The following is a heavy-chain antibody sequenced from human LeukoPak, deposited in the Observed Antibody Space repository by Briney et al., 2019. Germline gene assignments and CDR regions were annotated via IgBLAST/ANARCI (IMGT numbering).Heavy chain of an antibody. J-gene: IGHJ4*02. V-gene: IGHV3-7*01. CDR1: GFTFSSYW. D-gene: IGHD3-22*01. CDR3: ARDLLHYYDSSGYY. CDR2: IKEDGSAE. Sequence: GGSLRLSCAASGFTFSSYWMTWVRQAPGKGLEWVAKIKEDGSAEYYVDSVKGRFTISRDNSKNSLYLQMNSLRAEDTAVYYCARDLLHYYDSSGYYWGQGTLVTVSS.